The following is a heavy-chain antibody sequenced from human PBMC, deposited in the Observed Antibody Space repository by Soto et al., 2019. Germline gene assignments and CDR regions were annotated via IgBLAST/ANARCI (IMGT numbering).Heavy chain of an antibody. CDR3: ARVSSGYYIGY. J-gene: IGHJ4*02. Sequence: ASVKVSCKASGYTFTSYYMHWVRQAPGQGLEWMGIINPSGGSTSYAQKFQGRVTMTRDASTSTVYMELSSLRSEDTAVYYCARVSSGYYIGYWGQGTLVTVSS. V-gene: IGHV1-46*01. CDR1: GYTFTSYY. CDR2: INPSGGST. D-gene: IGHD3-3*01.